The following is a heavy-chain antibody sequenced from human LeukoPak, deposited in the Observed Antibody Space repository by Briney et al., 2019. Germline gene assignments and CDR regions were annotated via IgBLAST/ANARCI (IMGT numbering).Heavy chain of an antibody. V-gene: IGHV3-74*01. D-gene: IGHD6-25*01. CDR2: ISSDGSST. Sequence: GGSLTLSCTASGLTFSSYWMHWVRQAPGKGLVWVSSISSDGSSTRYADSVKGRFTISRDNAKYTLYLQMNSLRAEDTAVYYCARLPAGSALHYWGQGTLVTVS. CDR3: ARLPAGSALHY. CDR1: GLTFSSYW. J-gene: IGHJ4*02.